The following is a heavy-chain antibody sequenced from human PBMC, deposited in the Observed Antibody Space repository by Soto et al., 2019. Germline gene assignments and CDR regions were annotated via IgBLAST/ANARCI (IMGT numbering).Heavy chain of an antibody. V-gene: IGHV3-33*01. J-gene: IGHJ5*02. D-gene: IGHD3-22*01. CDR2: IWYDGSNK. CDR1: AFTFSSYG. Sequence: QVQLVESGAGVVQPGGSLRLSCATSAFTFSSYGMHWVRQAPGRGLERGAVIWYDGSNKYYADSVKGRFTISSDNSKNTLYLQMNSLSAEDTAVYYCARERPDYYVISGQSVNWFDPWGQGTLVTVSS. CDR3: ARERPDYYVISGQSVNWFDP.